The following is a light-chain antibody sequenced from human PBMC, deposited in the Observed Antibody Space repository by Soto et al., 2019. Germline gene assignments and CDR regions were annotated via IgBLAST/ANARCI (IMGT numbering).Light chain of an antibody. CDR3: QQSFSTLFT. CDR1: QSISTY. CDR2: AAS. V-gene: IGKV1-39*01. Sequence: DIPMTQSPSSLSASVGDRVTITCRASQSISTYLNWYQQKPGKAPKLLIYAASSLQSGVPSRFSGSGSGTDFTLTISSLQHEDFATYYCQQSFSTLFTFGPGTTVDFK. J-gene: IGKJ3*01.